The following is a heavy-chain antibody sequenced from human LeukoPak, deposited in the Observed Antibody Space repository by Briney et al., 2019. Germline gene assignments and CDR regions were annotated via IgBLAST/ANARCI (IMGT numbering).Heavy chain of an antibody. CDR2: IIPIFGTG. Sequence: ASVKVSCKASGGTFSSYAISWVRQAPGQGREWMGGIIPIFGTGNYAQKFQGRVTITTDQSTSTAYMELSSLRSEDTAVYYCARGRRVPGYSNYLSDYYYYYMDVWGKGTTVTVSS. CDR1: GGTFSSYA. J-gene: IGHJ6*03. CDR3: ARGRRVPGYSNYLSDYYYYYMDV. D-gene: IGHD4-11*01. V-gene: IGHV1-69*05.